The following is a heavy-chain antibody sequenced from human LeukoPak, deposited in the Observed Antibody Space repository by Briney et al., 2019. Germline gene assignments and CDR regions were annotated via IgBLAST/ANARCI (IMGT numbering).Heavy chain of an antibody. V-gene: IGHV4-34*01. CDR2: INHSGST. Sequence: PSETLSLTCAVYGGSFSGYYWSWIRQPPGKGLDWIGEINHSGSTNYNPSLKSRVTISVDTSKNQFSLKLSSVTAADTAVYYCARGRSVVVTAITWYFDLWGRGTLVTVSS. CDR3: ARGRSVVVTAITWYFDL. CDR1: GGSFSGYY. D-gene: IGHD2-21*02. J-gene: IGHJ2*01.